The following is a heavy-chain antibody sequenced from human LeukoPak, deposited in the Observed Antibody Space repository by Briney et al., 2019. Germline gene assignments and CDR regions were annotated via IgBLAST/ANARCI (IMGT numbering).Heavy chain of an antibody. J-gene: IGHJ4*02. Sequence: SETLSLTCTVSGYSISSGYYWGWIRQPPGKGLEWIGSIYHSGSTYYNPSLKSRVTISVDTSKNQFSLKLSSVTAADTAVYYCARGEDGDYGDYWGQGTLVTVSS. CDR1: GYSISSGYY. D-gene: IGHD4-17*01. CDR2: IYHSGST. CDR3: ARGEDGDYGDY. V-gene: IGHV4-38-2*02.